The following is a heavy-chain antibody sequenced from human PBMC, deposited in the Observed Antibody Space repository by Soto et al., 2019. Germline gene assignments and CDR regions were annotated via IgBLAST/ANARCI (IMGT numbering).Heavy chain of an antibody. V-gene: IGHV4-31*03. CDR2: IYYSGST. D-gene: IGHD3-22*01. J-gene: IGHJ3*02. CDR3: ARDHPPYYYDSSGYLGAFDI. CDR1: GGSISSGGYY. Sequence: QVQLQESGPGLVKPSQTLSLTCTVSGGSISSGGYYWSWIRQHPGKGLEWIGYIYYSGSTYYNPSLESRVTISVDTSKNQFSLKLSSVTAADTAVYYCARDHPPYYYDSSGYLGAFDIWGQGTMVTVSS.